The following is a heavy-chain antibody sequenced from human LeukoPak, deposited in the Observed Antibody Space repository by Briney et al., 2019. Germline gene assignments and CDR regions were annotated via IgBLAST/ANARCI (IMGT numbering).Heavy chain of an antibody. J-gene: IGHJ5*02. CDR2: INHSRST. CDR3: ARVARNSWHHQNWFDP. V-gene: IGHV4-34*01. D-gene: IGHD6-13*01. CDR1: GGPFSDYY. Sequence: SETLSLTCAVYGGPFSDYYWSWIRQPPGKGLEWIGEINHSRSTNYNSSLKSRVSISVDTSKNQFSLKLNSVTAADTAVCYCARVARNSWHHQNWFDPWGQGTLVTVFS.